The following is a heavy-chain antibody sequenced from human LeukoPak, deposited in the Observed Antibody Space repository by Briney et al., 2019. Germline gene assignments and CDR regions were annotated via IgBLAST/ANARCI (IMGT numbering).Heavy chain of an antibody. CDR3: ATPPLMGHFLTGYSYFDY. D-gene: IGHD3/OR15-3a*01. CDR1: GFTFSSYA. J-gene: IGHJ4*02. CDR2: ISGSGGST. V-gene: IGHV3-23*01. Sequence: GGSLRLSCAASGFTFSSYAMSWVRQAPGKGLEWVSAISGSGGSTYYADSVKGRFTISRDNSKNTLYLQMNSLRAEDTAVYYCATPPLMGHFLTGYSYFDYWGQGTLVPVSS.